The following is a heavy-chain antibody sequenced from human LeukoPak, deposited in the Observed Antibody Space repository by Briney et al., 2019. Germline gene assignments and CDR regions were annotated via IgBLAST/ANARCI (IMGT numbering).Heavy chain of an antibody. CDR2: INHSGST. D-gene: IGHD1-26*01. Sequence: SETLSLTCAAYGGSFSGYYWSWIRQPPGKGLEWIGEINHSGSTNYNPSLKSRVTISVDTSKNQFSLKLSSVTAADTAVYYCARGGGRTLRTRPFDYWGQGTLVTVSS. CDR3: ARGGGRTLRTRPFDY. J-gene: IGHJ4*02. CDR1: GGSFSGYY. V-gene: IGHV4-34*01.